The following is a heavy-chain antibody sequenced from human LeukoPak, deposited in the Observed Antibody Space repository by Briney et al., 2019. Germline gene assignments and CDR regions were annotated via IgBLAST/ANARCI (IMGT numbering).Heavy chain of an antibody. V-gene: IGHV3-11*01. Sequence: PGGSLRLSCAASGFTFSDYYMSWIRQAPGKGLEWVSYISSSGSTIYYADSVEGRFTISRDNAKNSLYLQMNSLRAEDTAVYYCAKAKYGDYFLGYFDLWGRGTLVTVSS. CDR1: GFTFSDYY. D-gene: IGHD4-17*01. CDR2: ISSSGSTI. J-gene: IGHJ2*01. CDR3: AKAKYGDYFLGYFDL.